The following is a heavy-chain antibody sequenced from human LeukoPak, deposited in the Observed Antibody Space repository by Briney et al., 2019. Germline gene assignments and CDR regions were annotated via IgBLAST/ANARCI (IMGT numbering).Heavy chain of an antibody. CDR1: GFTFSDSA. J-gene: IGHJ5*02. V-gene: IGHV3-73*01. Sequence: GGSLRLSCAATGFTFSDSAIHWVRQASGKGLEWVGRIRDKGYGHATAYAASVKGRFTLSRDDSRNTAYLQMDSLKTEDTALYYCTTPNEGNWFDPWVQGTLVTVSS. D-gene: IGHD2-8*01. CDR2: IRDKGYGHAT. CDR3: TTPNEGNWFDP.